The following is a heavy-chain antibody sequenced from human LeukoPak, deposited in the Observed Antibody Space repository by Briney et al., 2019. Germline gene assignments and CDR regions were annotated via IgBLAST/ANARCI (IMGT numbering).Heavy chain of an antibody. CDR2: VNRDGNEK. CDR1: GFTFNKYW. J-gene: IGHJ3*02. V-gene: IGHV3-7*03. CDR3: VRDDGNRTGSTYYDAFDI. Sequence: PGGSLRLSCVASGFTFNKYWMIWVRQAPGKGLEWVAIVNRDGNEKHYVDSVEGRFAISRDNAKNSLYLQMNSLRNEDTAVYYCVRDDGNRTGSTYYDAFDIWGQGTLVTVSS. D-gene: IGHD2/OR15-2a*01.